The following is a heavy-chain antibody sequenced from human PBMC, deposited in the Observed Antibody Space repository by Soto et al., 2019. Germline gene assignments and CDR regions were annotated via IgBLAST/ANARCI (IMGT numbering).Heavy chain of an antibody. J-gene: IGHJ6*02. Sequence: GGSLRLSCAASGFTFSSYAVSWVRQAPGKGPEWISSISGSGSTIYYADSVKGRFTISRDNSRNTLHLHMNSLRAEDTATYYCAKDKYGDLEPCHYYYYVLDEWGQGTTVTVAS. D-gene: IGHD1-1*01. V-gene: IGHV3-23*01. CDR3: AKDKYGDLEPCHYYYYVLDE. CDR2: ISGSGSTI. CDR1: GFTFSSYA.